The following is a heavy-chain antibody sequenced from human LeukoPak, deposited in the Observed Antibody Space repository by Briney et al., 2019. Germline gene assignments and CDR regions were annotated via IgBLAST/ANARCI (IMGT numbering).Heavy chain of an antibody. CDR3: ARDDFR. CDR2: IYKTGST. Sequence: SQTLSLTCSLSGDSITSLGYLWSWIRQRPGKGLEWIGYIYKTGSTYYNPSLKSRVTMSVDTSRNQFSLKVNSVTSADTAVYYCARDDFRCGQGTLVTVSS. J-gene: IGHJ4*02. CDR1: GDSITSLGYL. V-gene: IGHV4-31*03.